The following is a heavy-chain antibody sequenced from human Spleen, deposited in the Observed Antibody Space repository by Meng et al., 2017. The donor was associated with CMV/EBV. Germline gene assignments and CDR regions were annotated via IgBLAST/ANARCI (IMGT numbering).Heavy chain of an antibody. CDR2: TYYRSKWYS. Sequence: SVSSYSAGWNWIRQSPSRGLEWLGRTYYRSKWYSDYAVSVKSRVTIDPDTSKNQFSLQLNSVTPEDTAVYYCARGGLVRGITPYFDYWSQGTLVTVSS. V-gene: IGHV6-1*01. CDR3: ARGGLVRGITPYFDY. J-gene: IGHJ4*02. CDR1: SVSSYSAG. D-gene: IGHD3-10*01.